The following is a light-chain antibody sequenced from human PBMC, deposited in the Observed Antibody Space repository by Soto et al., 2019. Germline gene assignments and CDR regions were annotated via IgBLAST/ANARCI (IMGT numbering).Light chain of an antibody. CDR2: GAS. CDR3: QQYGSFA. J-gene: IGKJ1*01. Sequence: EIVLTQSPGTLSLSPGERATLSCRTSQSVSSTYLAWYQQKRGQAPRLLIYGASSRATGIPDRFSGCGSGTDFTLTISKLEPEDFEVYYCQQYGSFAFGQGTKVEIK. CDR1: QSVSSTY. V-gene: IGKV3-20*01.